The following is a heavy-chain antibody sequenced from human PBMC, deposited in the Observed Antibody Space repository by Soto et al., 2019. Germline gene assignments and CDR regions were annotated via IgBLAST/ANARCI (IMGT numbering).Heavy chain of an antibody. V-gene: IGHV3-74*01. J-gene: IGHJ4*02. CDR1: GFTFSTFW. CDR3: ARDFEY. Sequence: EVQLVESGGGLVKPGGSLRLSCEASGFTFSTFWMHWARQAPGKGLVWFSRINSDGSSTNYADTVKGRVTISIDTAKNTLYLQMNSRRDEDAAVYYWARDFEYWGQGTLVTVSS. CDR2: INSDGSST.